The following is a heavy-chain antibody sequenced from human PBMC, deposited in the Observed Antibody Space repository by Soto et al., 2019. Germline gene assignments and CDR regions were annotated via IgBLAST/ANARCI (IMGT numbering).Heavy chain of an antibody. CDR1: GFSVSRIY. V-gene: IGHV3-66*04. Sequence: EVQLVESGGGLVQPGGSLRLSCAASGFSVSRIYMSWVRQAPGKGLEWVSLSNPDDNTYYADAGKGRFTISRDNSKNIVYLQRSSLRVDDMAVYDWARPDYADPPGGMDGWGQGTTVIVAS. J-gene: IGHJ6*02. D-gene: IGHD4-17*01. CDR2: SNPDDNT. CDR3: ARPDYADPPGGMDG.